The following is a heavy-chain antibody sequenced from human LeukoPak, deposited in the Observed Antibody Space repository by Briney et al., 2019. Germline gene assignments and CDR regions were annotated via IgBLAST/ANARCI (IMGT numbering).Heavy chain of an antibody. V-gene: IGHV1-2*02. CDR1: GYTFTAQY. J-gene: IGHJ4*02. CDR2: INPNNGDT. D-gene: IGHD2-21*01. CDR3: ASYPRSIPTPPFDY. Sequence: ASVKVSCKASGYTFTAQYMHWVRQAPGQGLEWMGWINPNNGDTKYAQSFLGRVTMTRDTSTTTAYMELSRLRSDDTAVYFCASYPRSIPTPPFDYWGQGTLVTVSS.